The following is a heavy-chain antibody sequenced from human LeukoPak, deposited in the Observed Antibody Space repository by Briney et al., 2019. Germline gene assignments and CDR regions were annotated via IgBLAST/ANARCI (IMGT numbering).Heavy chain of an antibody. D-gene: IGHD1-1*01. J-gene: IGHJ3*02. Sequence: SETLSLTCTVSSGSINNYYWSWIRQTPGKGLEWIGYILSSGSTNYNPSVKSRVTISVDASKNQFSLKLTSVTAADTAVYYCARTTKISEGALDIWGKGTMVIVS. CDR3: ARTTKISEGALDI. CDR2: ILSSGST. CDR1: SGSINNYY. V-gene: IGHV4-59*01.